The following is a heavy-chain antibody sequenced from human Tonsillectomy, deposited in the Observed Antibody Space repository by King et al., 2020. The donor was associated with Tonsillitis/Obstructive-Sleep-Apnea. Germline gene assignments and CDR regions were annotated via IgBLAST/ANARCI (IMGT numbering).Heavy chain of an antibody. Sequence: VQLVESGAEVKKAGASVKISCKASGYTFTKHYIHWGRQAPGQGLGWMGIINPSDGRTSYAQDFQGRVTLTSDTSTSTVNMERNSLRSANTAVYYCVRDDKDGRHLDYWGQGSLVTVSS. CDR1: GYTFTKHY. J-gene: IGHJ4*02. V-gene: IGHV1-46*01. D-gene: IGHD2-15*01. CDR3: VRDDKDGRHLDY. CDR2: INPSDGRT.